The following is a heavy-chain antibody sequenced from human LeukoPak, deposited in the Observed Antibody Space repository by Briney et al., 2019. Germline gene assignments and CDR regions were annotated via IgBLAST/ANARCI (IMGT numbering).Heavy chain of an antibody. Sequence: ASVKVSCKTSEYTFTGYYMHWVRQAPGQGLEWMGWISPNSGGTNYAQKFQGRVTMTSDTSISTAYMELSRLRSDDTAVYYCARGPGGSYTNWFDPWGQGTLVTVSS. V-gene: IGHV1-2*02. CDR2: ISPNSGGT. D-gene: IGHD1-26*01. J-gene: IGHJ5*02. CDR1: EYTFTGYY. CDR3: ARGPGGSYTNWFDP.